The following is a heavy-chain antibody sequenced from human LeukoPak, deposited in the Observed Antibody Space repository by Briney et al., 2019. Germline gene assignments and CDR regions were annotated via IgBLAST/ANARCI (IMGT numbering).Heavy chain of an antibody. CDR2: TNPDGTET. V-gene: IGHV3-7*01. Sequence: GGSLRLSCVDSGLFFSVHYMSWVRQGPGKGLEWVAKTNPDGTETSYVDSVKGRFTISRDNAKNSLYLQMNSLRDEDTVVYYCVRDHWWSFDAWGQGTLVTVSS. CDR3: VRDHWWSFDA. D-gene: IGHD2-15*01. CDR1: GLFFSVHY. J-gene: IGHJ4*02.